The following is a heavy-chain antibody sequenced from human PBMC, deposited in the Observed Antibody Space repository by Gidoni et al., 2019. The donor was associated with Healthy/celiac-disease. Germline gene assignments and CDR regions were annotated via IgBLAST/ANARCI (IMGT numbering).Heavy chain of an antibody. CDR1: GGSISSSSYY. CDR3: ARVSVLRFLEWLLPDAFDI. J-gene: IGHJ3*02. CDR2: IVYSGST. V-gene: IGHV4-39*07. D-gene: IGHD3-3*01. Sequence: QLQLQESGPGLVKPSETLSLTCTVSGGSISSSSYYWGGIRQPPGTGLEWIGSIVYSGSTYYNPSLKSRVTISVDTSKNQFSLKLSSVTAADTAVYYCARVSVLRFLEWLLPDAFDIWGQGTMVTVSS.